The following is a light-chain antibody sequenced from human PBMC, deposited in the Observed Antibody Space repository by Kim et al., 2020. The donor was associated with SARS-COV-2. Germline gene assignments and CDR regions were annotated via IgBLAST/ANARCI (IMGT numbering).Light chain of an antibody. CDR3: QQRSNRPIT. J-gene: IGKJ5*01. Sequence: SSSGESVTLSCRASQGISNYLAWYQQKPGQAPRLLIYDASNSATGIPARFSGSGSGTDFTLTISSLEPEDFAVYYCQQRSNRPITFGQGTRLEIK. CDR2: DAS. CDR1: QGISNY. V-gene: IGKV3-11*01.